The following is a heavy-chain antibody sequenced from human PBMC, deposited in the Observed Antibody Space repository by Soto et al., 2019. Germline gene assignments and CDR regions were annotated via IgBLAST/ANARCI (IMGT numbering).Heavy chain of an antibody. CDR1: GFTFSSYE. CDR2: ISSSASTI. Sequence: GGSLRLSCAASGFTFSSYEMNWARQAPGKGLEWVSYISSSASTIYYADSVKGRFTISRDNAKNSLYLQMNSLRAEDTAVYYCARVGSSISFQHWGQGTLVTVSS. CDR3: ARVGSSISFQH. D-gene: IGHD6-13*01. V-gene: IGHV3-48*03. J-gene: IGHJ1*01.